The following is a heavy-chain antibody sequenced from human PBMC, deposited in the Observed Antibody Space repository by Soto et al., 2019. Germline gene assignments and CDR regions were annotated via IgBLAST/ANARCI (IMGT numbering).Heavy chain of an antibody. J-gene: IGHJ6*02. CDR3: AKDISITIFGVGAGMDV. V-gene: IGHV3-43D*04. Sequence: GGSLRLSCAASGFTFDDYAVHWVRQAPGKGLEWVSLISWDGGSTYYADSVKGRFTISRDNSKNSLYLQMNSLRAEDTALYYCAKDISITIFGVGAGMDVWGQGTTVTVSS. CDR2: ISWDGGST. CDR1: GFTFDDYA. D-gene: IGHD3-3*01.